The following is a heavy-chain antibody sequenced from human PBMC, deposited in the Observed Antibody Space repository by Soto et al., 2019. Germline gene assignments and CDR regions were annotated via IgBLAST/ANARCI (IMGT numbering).Heavy chain of an antibody. CDR1: GFTFSSYS. J-gene: IGHJ5*02. CDR3: AKDHPYCSGGSCYSEIGWFDP. CDR2: ISYSSSYI. V-gene: IGHV3-21*01. D-gene: IGHD2-15*01. Sequence: GGSLRLSCAASGFTFSSYSMNWVRQAPGKGLEWVSSISYSSSYIYYADSVKGRFTISRDNAKNSLYLQMNSLRAEDTAVYYCAKDHPYCSGGSCYSEIGWFDPWGQGTLVTVS.